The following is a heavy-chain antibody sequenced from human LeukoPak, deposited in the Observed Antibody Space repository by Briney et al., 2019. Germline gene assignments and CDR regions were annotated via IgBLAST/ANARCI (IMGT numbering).Heavy chain of an antibody. J-gene: IGHJ3*01. Sequence: SETLSLTCTVSGGSISSSSYYWGWIRQPPGKGLEWIGSIYYSGSTYYNPSLKSRVTISVDTSKNQFSLKLSSLTAADTAVYYCARTTYHDILTGYYPTGAFDLWGQGTMVTVSS. CDR3: ARTTYHDILTGYYPTGAFDL. CDR1: GGSISSSSYY. V-gene: IGHV4-39*07. CDR2: IYYSGST. D-gene: IGHD3-9*01.